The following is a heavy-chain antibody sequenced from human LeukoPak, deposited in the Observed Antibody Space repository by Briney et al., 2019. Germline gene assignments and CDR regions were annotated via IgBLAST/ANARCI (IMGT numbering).Heavy chain of an antibody. CDR1: GFTFRTYW. D-gene: IGHD5/OR15-5a*01. Sequence: GGSLRLSCAGSGFTFRTYWMTWVRQAPGKGLEWVANIRQDGTEKNYVDSVRGRFTISRDNAKNSLYLQMNSLRAEDTAVYYCARAKVSPGHDAFDIWGQGTMVTVSS. V-gene: IGHV3-7*01. CDR3: ARAKVSPGHDAFDI. CDR2: IRQDGTEK. J-gene: IGHJ3*02.